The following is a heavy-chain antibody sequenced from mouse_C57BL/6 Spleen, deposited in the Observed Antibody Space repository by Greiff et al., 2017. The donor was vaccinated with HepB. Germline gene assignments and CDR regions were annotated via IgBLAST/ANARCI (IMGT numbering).Heavy chain of an antibody. Sequence: EVQLQESGPGLVKPSPSLSLTCSVTGYSITSGYYWNWIRQFPGNKLEWMGYISYDGSNNYNPSLKNRISITRDTSKNQFFLKLNSVTTEDTATYYCARDPYYDYDGGFAYWGQGTLVTVSA. J-gene: IGHJ3*01. D-gene: IGHD2-4*01. CDR2: ISYDGSN. CDR1: GYSITSGYY. V-gene: IGHV3-6*01. CDR3: ARDPYYDYDGGFAY.